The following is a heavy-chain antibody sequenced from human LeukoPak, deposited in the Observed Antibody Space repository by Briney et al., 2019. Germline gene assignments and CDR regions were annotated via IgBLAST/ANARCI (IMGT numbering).Heavy chain of an antibody. CDR3: AKQLGYCSDGSCYFPY. D-gene: IGHD2-15*01. CDR2: ISNNGGYT. CDR1: GFTVDSNY. Sequence: GGSLRLSCAASGFTVDSNYLSWVRQAPGKGLEWVSTISNNGGYTYYADSVQGRFTISRDNSKSTLCLQMNSLRAEDTAVYYCAKQLGYCSDGSCYFPYWGQGTLVTVSS. V-gene: IGHV3-23*01. J-gene: IGHJ4*02.